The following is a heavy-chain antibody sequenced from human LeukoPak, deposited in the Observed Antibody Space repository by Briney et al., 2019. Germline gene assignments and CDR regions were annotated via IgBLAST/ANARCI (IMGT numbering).Heavy chain of an antibody. CDR3: AAGVGWLIDY. V-gene: IGHV3-7*03. J-gene: IGHJ4*02. CDR1: GLSFSSYW. Sequence: GVSLRLSCAASGLSFSSYWMSWVRQAPGKGLEWVANIEGDGSERNYMDSVKGRFTITRDNAKNSLHLQMNSLRAEDTAVYYCAAGVGWLIDYWGQGTLVTVSS. D-gene: IGHD6-19*01. CDR2: IEGDGSER.